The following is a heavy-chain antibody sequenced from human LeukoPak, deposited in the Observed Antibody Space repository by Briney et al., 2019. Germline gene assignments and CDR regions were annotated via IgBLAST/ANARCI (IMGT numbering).Heavy chain of an antibody. V-gene: IGHV4-4*07. CDR2: IYTSGST. CDR3: ALGYSPYYYYMDV. J-gene: IGHJ6*03. CDR1: GFTFSSYA. Sequence: GSLRLSCAASGFTFSSYAMSWVRQPAGKGLEWIGRIYTSGSTNYNPSLKSRVTMSVDTSKNQFSLKLSSVTAADTALYYCALGYSPYYYYMDVWGKGTTVTISS. D-gene: IGHD2-21*01.